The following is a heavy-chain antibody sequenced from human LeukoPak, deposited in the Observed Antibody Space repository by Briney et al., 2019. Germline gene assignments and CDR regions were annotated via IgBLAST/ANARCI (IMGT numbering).Heavy chain of an antibody. CDR3: AREDSSGYLGY. Sequence: PSNTLSPTGTVSGGSVSSNIYYGNWIRQPPGKGLEWIGYIYYSRSTHYNPSLKSRVTISVDTSKNQFSLKLTSLTAADTAVYYCAREDSSGYLGYWGQGTLVTVSS. CDR2: IYYSRST. CDR1: GGSVSSNIYY. V-gene: IGHV4-61*01. J-gene: IGHJ4*02. D-gene: IGHD3-22*01.